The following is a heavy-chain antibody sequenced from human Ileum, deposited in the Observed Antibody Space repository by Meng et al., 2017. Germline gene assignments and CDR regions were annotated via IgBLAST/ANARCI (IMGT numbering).Heavy chain of an antibody. V-gene: IGHV3-74*03. CDR2: TNGDGTYT. J-gene: IGHJ4*02. CDR1: GFTFTGNW. D-gene: IGHD3-16*01. CDR3: ARDEGGLYFDY. Sequence: GDLGGAGGGFVQPGGDRRLSCAVSGFTFTGNWMHWVRQIPGKGPVWVARTNGDGTYTEYADSVRGRFTISRDNSKNTLYLQMNSLRAEDTAVYYCARDEGGLYFDYWGQGTLDTVSS.